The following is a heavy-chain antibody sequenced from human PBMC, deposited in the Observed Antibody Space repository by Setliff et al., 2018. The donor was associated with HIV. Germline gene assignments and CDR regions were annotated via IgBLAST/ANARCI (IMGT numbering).Heavy chain of an antibody. CDR2: INHGGST. D-gene: IGHD3-22*01. CDR3: AADSSGYTFDH. CDR1: GGSIRSSSYY. J-gene: IGHJ4*02. V-gene: IGHV4-39*07. Sequence: SETLSLTCTVSGGSIRSSSYYWSWIRQPPGKGLEWIGEINHGGSTDSNPSLKSRVTMSVDTSKNQFSLKLRSVTAADTAVYYCAADSSGYTFDHWGQGTLVTVSS.